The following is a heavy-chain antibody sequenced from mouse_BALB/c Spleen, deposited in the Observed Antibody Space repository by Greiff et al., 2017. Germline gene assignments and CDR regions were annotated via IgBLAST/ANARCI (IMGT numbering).Heavy chain of an antibody. D-gene: IGHD1-2*01. Sequence: VQLKESGPSLVKPSQTLSLTCSVTGDSITSGYWNWIRKFPGNKLEYMGYISYSGSTYYNPSLKSRISITRDPSKNQCYLQLNSVTTEDTATYYCARFGERALLLYAMDYWGQGTSVTVSS. V-gene: IGHV3-8*02. J-gene: IGHJ4*01. CDR2: ISYSGST. CDR1: GDSITSGY. CDR3: ARFGERALLLYAMDY.